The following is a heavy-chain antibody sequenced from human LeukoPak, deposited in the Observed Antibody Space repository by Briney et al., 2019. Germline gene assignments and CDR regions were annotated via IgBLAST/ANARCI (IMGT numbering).Heavy chain of an antibody. CDR1: GGSVTSGSYY. D-gene: IGHD2-21*02. J-gene: IGHJ4*02. Sequence: PSETLSLTCTVSGGSVTSGSYYWSWIRQPPGKGLEWIGYIYYSGSTNYNPSLKSRVTISVDTSKNQFSLKLSSVTAADTAVYYCARAPLTALSGDYWGQGTLVTVSS. V-gene: IGHV4-61*01. CDR3: ARAPLTALSGDY. CDR2: IYYSGST.